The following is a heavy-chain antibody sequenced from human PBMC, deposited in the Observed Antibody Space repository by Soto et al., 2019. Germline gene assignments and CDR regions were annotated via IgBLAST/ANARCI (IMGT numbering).Heavy chain of an antibody. D-gene: IGHD5-12*01. Sequence: GGSLRLSCAASGFTFSSYAISWVRQAPGKGLEWVSAISGSGGSTYYADSVKGRFTISRDNSKNTLYLQMNSLRAEDTAVYYCAKVPDIVDTSDGFVIWGQGTMVTVSS. V-gene: IGHV3-23*01. J-gene: IGHJ3*02. CDR3: AKVPDIVDTSDGFVI. CDR2: ISGSGGST. CDR1: GFTFSSYA.